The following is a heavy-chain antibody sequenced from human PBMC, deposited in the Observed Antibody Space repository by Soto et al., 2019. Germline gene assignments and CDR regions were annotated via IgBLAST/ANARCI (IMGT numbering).Heavy chain of an antibody. V-gene: IGHV4-4*02. CDR1: GGSISSSNW. D-gene: IGHD1-26*01. CDR2: IYHSGST. Sequence: PSETLSLTCAVSGGSISSSNWWSWVRQPPGKGLEWIGEIYHSGSTNYNPSLKSRVTISVDKSKNQFSLKLSSVTAADTAVYDCARGSRKVYYYGMDVWGQGTTVTVSS. J-gene: IGHJ6*02. CDR3: ARGSRKVYYYGMDV.